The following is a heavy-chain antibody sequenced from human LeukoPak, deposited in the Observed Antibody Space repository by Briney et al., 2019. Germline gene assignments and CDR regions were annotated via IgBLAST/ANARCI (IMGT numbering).Heavy chain of an antibody. CDR3: VRRRSLLHIVAVPPARDYMDV. V-gene: IGHV4-59*08. D-gene: IGHD2-2*01. CDR1: GGSISSYY. CDR2: IYYSGST. J-gene: IGHJ6*03. Sequence: SETLSLTCTVSGGSISSYYWSWIQQPPGKGLEWIGYIYYSGSTNYNPSLKSRVTISVDTSKNQFSLKLSSVTAADTAVYYCVRRRSLLHIVAVPPARDYMDVWGKGTTVTVSS.